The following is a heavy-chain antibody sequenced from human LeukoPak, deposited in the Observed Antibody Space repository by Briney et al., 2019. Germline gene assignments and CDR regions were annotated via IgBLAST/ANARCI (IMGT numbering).Heavy chain of an antibody. CDR1: GGTFSSYA. J-gene: IGHJ3*02. V-gene: IGHV1-2*02. CDR2: INPNSGGT. CDR3: ARETAAAFDI. Sequence: GASVKVSCKASGGTFSSYAISWVRQAPGQGLEWMGWINPNSGGTNYAQKFQGRVTMTRDTSISTAYMELSRLRSDDTAVHYCARETAAAFDIWGQGTMVTVSS. D-gene: IGHD1-14*01.